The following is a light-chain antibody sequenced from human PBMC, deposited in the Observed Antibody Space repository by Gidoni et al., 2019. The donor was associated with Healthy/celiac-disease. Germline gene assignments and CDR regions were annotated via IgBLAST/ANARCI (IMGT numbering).Light chain of an antibody. CDR3: QQRSNWPRS. Sequence: EIVLTQSPATLSMSPGERATLSCRASQRVSSYLAWYQQQPGQAPRLLIYDASNRVTGIPARFSGSGSGTDFTLIISSLEPEDFAVYYCQQRSNWPRSFGQGTKLEIK. J-gene: IGKJ2*03. CDR1: QRVSSY. V-gene: IGKV3-11*01. CDR2: DAS.